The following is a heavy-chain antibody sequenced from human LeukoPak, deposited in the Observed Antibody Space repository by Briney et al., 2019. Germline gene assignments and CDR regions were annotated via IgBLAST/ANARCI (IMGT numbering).Heavy chain of an antibody. CDR2: IDYSGNT. Sequence: PSETLSLTCTVSGVSISSSGYCWGWIRQPPGKGLEWIGSIDYSGNTNYNPSLKSRVTISVDMSKNQFSLKLSSVTAADTAVYYCARDFGSSSTVYYYYYMDVWGKGTTVTVSS. J-gene: IGHJ6*03. V-gene: IGHV4-39*02. D-gene: IGHD6-6*01. CDR1: GVSISSSGYC. CDR3: ARDFGSSSTVYYYYYMDV.